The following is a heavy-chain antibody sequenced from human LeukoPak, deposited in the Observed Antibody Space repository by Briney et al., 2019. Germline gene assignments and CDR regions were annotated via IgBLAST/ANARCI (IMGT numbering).Heavy chain of an antibody. CDR1: GFTFSSYW. Sequence: GGSLRLSCAASGFTFSSYWMSWVRQAPGKGLGWVANIKQDGSEKSYVDSVKGRFTISRDNAKNSQSLQMSSMRAEDTAVYYCARSDYFSSVTCSDAFDIWGQGTMVTVSS. J-gene: IGHJ3*02. V-gene: IGHV3-7*01. CDR2: IKQDGSEK. D-gene: IGHD2-2*01. CDR3: ARSDYFSSVTCSDAFDI.